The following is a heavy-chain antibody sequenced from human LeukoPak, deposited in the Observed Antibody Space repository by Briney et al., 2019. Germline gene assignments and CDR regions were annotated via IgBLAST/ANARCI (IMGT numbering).Heavy chain of an antibody. Sequence: GGSLRLSCAASGFTFSDYYMSWIRQAPGKGLEWVSYISSSGSTIYYADSVKGRFTISRDNAKNSLYLQMNSLRAEDTAVYYCAREDSDIVVVTVHGERYFDYWGQGTLVTVSS. CDR2: ISSSGSTI. D-gene: IGHD2-21*02. J-gene: IGHJ4*02. CDR1: GFTFSDYY. V-gene: IGHV3-11*04. CDR3: AREDSDIVVVTVHGERYFDY.